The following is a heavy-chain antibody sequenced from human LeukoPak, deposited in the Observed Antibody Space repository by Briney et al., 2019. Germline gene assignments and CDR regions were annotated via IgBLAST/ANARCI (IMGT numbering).Heavy chain of an antibody. Sequence: SETLSLTCTVSGGSITSSNYYWGWIRQPPGKGLEWIGSIYYSGSTYYDPSLKSRVTISVDTSKNQFSLKLSSVTAADTAVYYCARLGGYNWTPIDYWGQGTLVTVSS. CDR2: IYYSGST. D-gene: IGHD1-1*01. CDR1: GGSITSSNYY. CDR3: ARLGGYNWTPIDY. J-gene: IGHJ4*02. V-gene: IGHV4-39*01.